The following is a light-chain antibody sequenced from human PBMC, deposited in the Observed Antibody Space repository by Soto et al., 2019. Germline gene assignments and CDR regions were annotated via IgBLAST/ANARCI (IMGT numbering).Light chain of an antibody. Sequence: QSVLTQPPSASGTPGQRVTISCSGSSSNIGRNTVNWYQQLPGTAPKLLIYSNNQRPSGVPDRFSGSKSGTSASLAISGLQSEDEADYYCEAWDDSLNGYVFGTGTKVTV. J-gene: IGLJ1*01. V-gene: IGLV1-44*01. CDR2: SNN. CDR3: EAWDDSLNGYV. CDR1: SSNIGRNT.